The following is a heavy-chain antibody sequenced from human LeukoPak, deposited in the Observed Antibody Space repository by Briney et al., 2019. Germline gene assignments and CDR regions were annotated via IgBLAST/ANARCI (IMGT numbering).Heavy chain of an antibody. CDR2: IYYSGST. CDR1: GGSISSSSYY. Sequence: SSETLSLTCTVSGGSISSSSYYWGWIRQPPGKGLEWIGSIYYSGSTYYTPSLKSRVTISVDTSKNQFSLKLSSVPAAGTAVYYCARHLLLGRSGYYHFDYWGQGTLVTVSS. J-gene: IGHJ4*02. V-gene: IGHV4-39*01. D-gene: IGHD3-3*01. CDR3: ARHLLLGRSGYYHFDY.